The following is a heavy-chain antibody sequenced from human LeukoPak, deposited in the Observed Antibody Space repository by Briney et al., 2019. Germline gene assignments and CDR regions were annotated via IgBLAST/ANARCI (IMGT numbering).Heavy chain of an antibody. D-gene: IGHD4-17*01. CDR1: GFTFSSYS. J-gene: IGHJ6*04. V-gene: IGHV3-21*01. Sequence: PGGSLRLSRAASGFTFSSYSMSWVRQAPGKGLEWVSSISGSTSYIYYADSVKGRFTVSRDNAKNSLYLQMNSLRAEDTAVYYCARAPSGTVTTGYYFGMDVWGKGTTVTVSS. CDR3: ARAPSGTVTTGYYFGMDV. CDR2: ISGSTSYI.